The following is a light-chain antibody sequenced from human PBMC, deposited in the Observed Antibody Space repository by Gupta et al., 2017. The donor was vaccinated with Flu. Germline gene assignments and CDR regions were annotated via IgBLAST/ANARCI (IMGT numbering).Light chain of an antibody. J-gene: IGLJ2*01. CDR3: QVWDSSSDHVV. Sequence: SYVLTQPPSAAVAPGQTARIPCGGNNIGRKSVHWYQQKPGQAPVLVVYDETDRPSGIPERFSGSNSGNTATLTISRVEAGDEADYYCQVWDSSSDHVVFGGGTKLTVL. CDR2: DET. CDR1: NIGRKS. V-gene: IGLV3-21*02.